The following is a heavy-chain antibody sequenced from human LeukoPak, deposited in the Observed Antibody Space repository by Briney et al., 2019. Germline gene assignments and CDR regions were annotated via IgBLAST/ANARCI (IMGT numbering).Heavy chain of an antibody. D-gene: IGHD4-23*01. Sequence: PSETLSLICTVSGGSISSSSYYWGWIRQPPGKGLEWIGSIYYSGSTYYNPSLKSRVTISVDTSKNQFSLKLSSVTAADTAVYYCARHNYGGKVWGFDYWGQGTLVTVSS. V-gene: IGHV4-39*01. CDR1: GGSISSSSYY. CDR3: ARHNYGGKVWGFDY. J-gene: IGHJ4*02. CDR2: IYYSGST.